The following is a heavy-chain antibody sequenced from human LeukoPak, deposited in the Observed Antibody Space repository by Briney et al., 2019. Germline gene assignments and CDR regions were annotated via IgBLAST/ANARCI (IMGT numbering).Heavy chain of an antibody. CDR3: AGVRWQQSYYMDV. CDR1: GFTFSSYE. J-gene: IGHJ6*03. D-gene: IGHD6-13*01. V-gene: IGHV3-48*03. Sequence: GGSLRLSCAASGFTFSSYEMNWVRQAPGKGLEWVSYISRSGTTIYYADSVKGRFTISRDNAKNSLYLQMNSLRAEDTAVYYCAGVRWQQSYYMDVWGKGTTVTVSS. CDR2: ISRSGTTI.